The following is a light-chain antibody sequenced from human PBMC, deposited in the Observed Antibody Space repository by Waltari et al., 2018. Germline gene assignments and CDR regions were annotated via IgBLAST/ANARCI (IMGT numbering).Light chain of an antibody. Sequence: MTQSPDTLSMSAGESVTLSCRASRHIGGSFAWYQQKAGQAPRLLFYHASTRATGVADRFSAAWSGTDFTLTISSLRSEDSAVYYCQQYNDWPPYTFGQGTKLEIK. V-gene: IGKV3-15*01. CDR3: QQYNDWPPYT. J-gene: IGKJ2*01. CDR1: RHIGGS. CDR2: HAS.